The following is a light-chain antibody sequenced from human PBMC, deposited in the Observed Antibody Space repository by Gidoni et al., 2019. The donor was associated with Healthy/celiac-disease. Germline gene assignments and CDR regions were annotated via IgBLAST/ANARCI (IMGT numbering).Light chain of an antibody. J-gene: IGKJ2*01. CDR1: QSDSSSY. V-gene: IGKV3-20*01. CDR2: GAS. Sequence: EIVLTQSPGTLSLSPGERATLSCRASQSDSSSYLAWYQQKPGQAPRLLIYGASSRATGIPDRFSGSGPGTDFTLTISRLEPEDFAVYYCQQYGSSLYTFGQGTKLEIK. CDR3: QQYGSSLYT.